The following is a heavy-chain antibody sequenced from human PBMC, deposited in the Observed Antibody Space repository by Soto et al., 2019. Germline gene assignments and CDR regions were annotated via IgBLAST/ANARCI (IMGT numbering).Heavy chain of an antibody. CDR3: AKDRIQDCTSSSCYRGGDS. CDR2: NSGSGSGT. CDR1: GFNFNFFA. D-gene: IGHD2-2*01. J-gene: IGHJ5*01. Sequence: EVQLLESGGGLVQSGGSLRLYCVASGFNFNFFAMSWVRRAPGKGLEWVSANSGSGSGTFYSDSVKGRFTISRDNPKNTLFLEMKSLRPEDAAVYYCAKDRIQDCTSSSCYRGGDSWGHGTLVTVSS. V-gene: IGHV3-23*01.